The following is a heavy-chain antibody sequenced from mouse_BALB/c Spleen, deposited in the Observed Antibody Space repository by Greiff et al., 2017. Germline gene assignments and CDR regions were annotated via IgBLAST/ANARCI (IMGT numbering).Heavy chain of an antibody. Sequence: QVQLQQSGPELVKPGASVKISCKASGYAFSSSWMNWVKQRPGQGLEWIGRIYPGDGDTNYNGKFKGKATLTADKSSSTAYMQLSSLTSVDSAVYFCARDGYYGGDYWGQGTSVTVSS. J-gene: IGHJ4*01. CDR1: GYAFSSSW. V-gene: IGHV1-82*01. CDR3: ARDGYYGGDY. CDR2: IYPGDGDT. D-gene: IGHD2-3*01.